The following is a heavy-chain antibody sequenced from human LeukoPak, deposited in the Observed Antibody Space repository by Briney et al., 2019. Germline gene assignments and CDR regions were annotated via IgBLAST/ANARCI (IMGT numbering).Heavy chain of an antibody. V-gene: IGHV1-2*04. CDR1: GYTFTGYY. CDR3: ARAHPGLGVVPAAMGPVVGAQNWFDP. D-gene: IGHD2-2*01. J-gene: IGHJ5*02. CDR2: INPNSGGT. Sequence: ASVKVSCKASGYTFTGYYMHWVRQAPGQGLEWMGWINPNSGGTNYAQKFQGWVTMTRDTSISTAYMELSRLRSDDTAVYYCARAHPGLGVVPAAMGPVVGAQNWFDPWGQGTLVTVSS.